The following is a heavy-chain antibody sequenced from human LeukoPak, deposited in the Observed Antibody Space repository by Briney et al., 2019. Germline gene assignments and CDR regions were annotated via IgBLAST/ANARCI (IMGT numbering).Heavy chain of an antibody. CDR3: ARVLVRGVISYYYYMDV. D-gene: IGHD3-10*01. CDR2: IYYSGST. V-gene: IGHV4-59*01. Sequence: SETLSLTCTVSGGFISSYYWSWIRQPPGKGLEWLGYIYYSGSTNYNPSLKSRVTISVDTSKNQFSLKLSSVTAADTAVYYCARVLVRGVISYYYYMDVWGKGTTVTVSS. CDR1: GGFISSYY. J-gene: IGHJ6*03.